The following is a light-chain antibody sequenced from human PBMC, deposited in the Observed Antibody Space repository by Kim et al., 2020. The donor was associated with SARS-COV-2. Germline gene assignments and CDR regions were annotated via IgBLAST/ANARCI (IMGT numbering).Light chain of an antibody. V-gene: IGLV1-44*01. Sequence: GQRVTISCSGSNSNIGSNTVNWYQQVPGTAPKLLIYLNSQRPSGVPDRFSGSKSGTSASLAISGLQPEDEADYYCATWDDSPDGPVFGGGTQLTVL. CDR1: NSNIGSNT. CDR3: ATWDDSPDGPV. CDR2: LNS. J-gene: IGLJ2*01.